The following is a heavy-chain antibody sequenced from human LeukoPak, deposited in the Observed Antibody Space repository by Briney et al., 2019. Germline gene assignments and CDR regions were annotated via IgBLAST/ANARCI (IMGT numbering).Heavy chain of an antibody. CDR1: GFTFSTYA. CDR2: ISGDGGST. J-gene: IGHJ4*02. D-gene: IGHD2-2*01. Sequence: GGSLRLSCAASGFTFSTYAMSWVRQAPGQGLEWVSSISGDGGSTYYAESVKGRFTISRDDSKNTLYLQMNSLRAEDTAVYYCAKRSDCTITNCFRFEYWGQGTLVTVSS. V-gene: IGHV3-23*01. CDR3: AKRSDCTITNCFRFEY.